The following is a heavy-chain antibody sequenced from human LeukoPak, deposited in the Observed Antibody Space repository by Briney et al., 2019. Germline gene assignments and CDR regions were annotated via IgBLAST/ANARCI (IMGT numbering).Heavy chain of an antibody. CDR1: GGSISSYY. CDR3: ARQGSGSYYNSKAYYYYGMDV. Sequence: SDTLSLTCTVSGGSISSYYWSWIPQPPGKGLEWIGYIFYSRRTNYNPSLKSRVTISVDTSKNQFSLKLSSVTAADTAVYYCARQGSGSYYNSKAYYYYGMDVWGQGTTVTVPS. D-gene: IGHD3-10*01. J-gene: IGHJ6*02. V-gene: IGHV4-59*08. CDR2: IFYSRRT.